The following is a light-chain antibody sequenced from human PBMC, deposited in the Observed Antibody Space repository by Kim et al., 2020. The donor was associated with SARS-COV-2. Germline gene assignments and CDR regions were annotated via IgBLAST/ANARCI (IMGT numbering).Light chain of an antibody. J-gene: IGLJ2*01. Sequence: VAVGQIVRITLPGGSIRRYYATWYQQKPRQATVLVIYGKNNRPSGIPDRFSGSSSGNTASLTITGTQAGDEADYYCNSRDSNDNVVVGGGTQLTVL. CDR1: SIRRYY. V-gene: IGLV3-19*01. CDR2: GKN. CDR3: NSRDSNDNVV.